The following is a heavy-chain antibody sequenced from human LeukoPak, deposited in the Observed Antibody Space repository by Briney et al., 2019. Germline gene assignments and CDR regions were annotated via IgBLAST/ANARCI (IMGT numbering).Heavy chain of an antibody. CDR1: GGSISSGGYY. V-gene: IGHV4-61*08. D-gene: IGHD6-13*01. J-gene: IGHJ4*02. Sequence: SETLSLTCTVSGGSISSGGYYWSWIRQPPGKGLEWIGYIYHSGSTNYNPSLKSRVTISVDTSKNQFSLKLSSVTAADTAVYYCARGAAPDPFDYWGQGTLVTVSS. CDR2: IYHSGST. CDR3: ARGAAPDPFDY.